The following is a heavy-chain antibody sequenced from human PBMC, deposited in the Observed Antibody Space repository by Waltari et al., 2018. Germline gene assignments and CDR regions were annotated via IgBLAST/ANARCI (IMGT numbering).Heavy chain of an antibody. CDR2: FDPEDGET. V-gene: IGHV1-24*01. Sequence: QVQLVQSGSELKKPGASVKVSCKASGYTFTSYAMNWVRQAPGKGLEWMGGFDPEDGETIYAQKFQGRVTMTEDTSTDTAYMELSSLRSEDTAVYYCATGTQDFWSGYEVSFQHWGQGTLVTVSS. CDR3: ATGTQDFWSGYEVSFQH. D-gene: IGHD3-3*01. CDR1: GYTFTSYA. J-gene: IGHJ1*01.